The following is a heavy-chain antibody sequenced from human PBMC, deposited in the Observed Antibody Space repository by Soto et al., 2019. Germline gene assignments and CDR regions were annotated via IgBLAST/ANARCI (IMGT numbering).Heavy chain of an antibody. V-gene: IGHV2-5*01. CDR3: AHTTCYYYGSGENWFDP. CDR1: GFSLSTSGVG. CDR2: IYWNDDK. D-gene: IGHD3-10*01. Sequence: QITLKESGPTLVKPTQTLTLTCTFSGFSLSTSGVGVGWIRQPPGQALEWLALIYWNDDKRYSPSLKSRLTITKDTSKNQVVLTMTNMDPVDTATYYCAHTTCYYYGSGENWFDPWGQGTLVTVSS. J-gene: IGHJ5*02.